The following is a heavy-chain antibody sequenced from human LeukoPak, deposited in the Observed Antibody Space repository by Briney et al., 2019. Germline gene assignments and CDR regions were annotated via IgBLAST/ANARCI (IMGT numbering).Heavy chain of an antibody. CDR2: IKQDGSEK. V-gene: IGHV3-7*03. CDR1: GFTFSSYW. D-gene: IGHD2-8*01. Sequence: GGSLRLSCAASGFTFSSYWMSWVRQAPGKGLEWVANIKQDGSEKYYVDSVKGRFTISRDNAKNSLYLQMNSLRAEDTALYYCARGPSQCTNGVCYQRVYYYYYMDVWGKGTTVTVSS. J-gene: IGHJ6*03. CDR3: ARGPSQCTNGVCYQRVYYYYYMDV.